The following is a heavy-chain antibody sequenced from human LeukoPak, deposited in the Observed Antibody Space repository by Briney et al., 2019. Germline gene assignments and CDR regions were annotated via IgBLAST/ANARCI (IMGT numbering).Heavy chain of an antibody. CDR2: IDPSSGGT. Sequence: ASVKVSCKASGYRFTGYYIHWVRQAPRQGLEWMGWIDPSSGGTNYAQKFQGRVTMTRDTSISTVYMELNRLTSDDTAVYYCTIEDFWGQGTLVTVSS. J-gene: IGHJ4*02. CDR1: GYRFTGYY. V-gene: IGHV1-2*02. CDR3: TIEDF.